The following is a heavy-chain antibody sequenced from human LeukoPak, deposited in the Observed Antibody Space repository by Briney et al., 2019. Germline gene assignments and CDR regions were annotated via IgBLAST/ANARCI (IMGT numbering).Heavy chain of an antibody. V-gene: IGHV3-23*01. D-gene: IGHD4-17*01. CDR2: ISGSGGST. CDR1: GFNFSGYS. Sequence: GGSLRLSCVASGFNFSGYSLNWVRQVPGKGLEWVSAISGSGGSTYYADSVKGRFTISRDNSKNTLYLQMNSLRAEDTAVYYCAKDPYGDLYYFDYWGQGTLVTVSS. J-gene: IGHJ4*02. CDR3: AKDPYGDLYYFDY.